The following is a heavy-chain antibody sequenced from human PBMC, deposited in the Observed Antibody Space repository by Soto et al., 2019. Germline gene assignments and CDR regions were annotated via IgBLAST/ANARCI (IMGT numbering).Heavy chain of an antibody. D-gene: IGHD1-7*01. CDR2: ISGSGGST. CDR3: ARGTPNWNYPP. Sequence: EVQLLESGGGLVQPGGSLRLSCAASGFTFSSYAMSWVRQAPGKGLEWVSAISGSGGSTYYADSVKGRFTISRDISKNAVYLQMNSLRTEDTAVYYCARGTPNWNYPPWGQGTLVTVSS. CDR1: GFTFSSYA. V-gene: IGHV3-23*01. J-gene: IGHJ5*02.